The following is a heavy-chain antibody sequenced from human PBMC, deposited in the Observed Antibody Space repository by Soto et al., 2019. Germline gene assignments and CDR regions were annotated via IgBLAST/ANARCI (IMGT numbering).Heavy chain of an antibody. CDR1: GFTFSEYW. Sequence: AQLVESGGGLVQPGGSLRVSCAVSGFTFSEYWMSWVRQAPGKGLEWVAKIKQDGSEKDYVDSVKGRFTISRDNANNSLYLHMYNLRVEYTAIYYCARGGRDAYDWFDPWGQGTLVTVSS. CDR2: IKQDGSEK. V-gene: IGHV3-7*01. J-gene: IGHJ5*02. CDR3: ARGGRDAYDWFDP. D-gene: IGHD3-16*01.